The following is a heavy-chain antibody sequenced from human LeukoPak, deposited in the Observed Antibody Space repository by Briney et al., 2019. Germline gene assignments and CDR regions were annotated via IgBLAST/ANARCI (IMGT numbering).Heavy chain of an antibody. CDR3: AKDRGYTSSSTFDY. J-gene: IGHJ4*02. CDR1: GFTFDHYA. CDR2: FSGSGDDT. D-gene: IGHD6-6*01. Sequence: GGSLRLSCAASGFTFDHYAMSWVRQAPGKGLQWVSSFSGSGDDTYNADSVKGRFTISRDSSKNTLYLQMSSLRAEDTALYYCAKDRGYTSSSTFDYWGQGTLVTVSS. V-gene: IGHV3-23*01.